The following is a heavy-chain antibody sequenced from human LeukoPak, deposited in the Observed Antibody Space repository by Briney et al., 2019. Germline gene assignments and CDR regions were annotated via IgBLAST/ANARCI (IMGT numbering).Heavy chain of an antibody. V-gene: IGHV3-30*18. CDR1: GFTFSSYG. J-gene: IGHJ4*02. D-gene: IGHD3-3*01. CDR3: AKDRDKFWSGSQV. Sequence: GGSLRLSCAASGFTFSSYGMHWVRQAPGKGLEWVAVISYDGSNKYYADSVKGRFTISRDNSKSTLYLQMNSLRTEGTAVYYCAKDRDKFWSGSQVWGQGTLVTVSS. CDR2: ISYDGSNK.